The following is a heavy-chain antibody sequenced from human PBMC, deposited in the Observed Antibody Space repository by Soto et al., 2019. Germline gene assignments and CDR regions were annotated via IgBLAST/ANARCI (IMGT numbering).Heavy chain of an antibody. CDR1: GGSISRGGYY. V-gene: IGHV4-31*03. Sequence: QVQLQESGPGLVKPSQTLSLTCTVSGGSISRGGYYWSWIRQHPGKGLEWIGYIYYSGTTYYNPTLTSRVTIAVDTSKNQVSLKLSSVTAADTAVYYCARGSDDILTGYYAPLDYWGQGTLVTVSS. D-gene: IGHD3-9*01. CDR2: IYYSGTT. CDR3: ARGSDDILTGYYAPLDY. J-gene: IGHJ4*02.